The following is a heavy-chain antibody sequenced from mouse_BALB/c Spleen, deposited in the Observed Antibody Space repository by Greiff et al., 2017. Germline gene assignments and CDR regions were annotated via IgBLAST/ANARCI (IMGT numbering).Heavy chain of an antibody. Sequence: EVQLQQSGPELVKPGASVKMSCKASGYTFTSYVMHWVKQKPGQGLEWIGYINPYNDGTKYNEKFKGKATLTSDKSSSTAYMELSSLTSEDSAVYYCARETLGLHAWFAYWGQGTLVTVSA. CDR3: ARETLGLHAWFAY. J-gene: IGHJ3*01. D-gene: IGHD3-1*01. CDR2: INPYNDGT. CDR1: GYTFTSYV. V-gene: IGHV1-14*01.